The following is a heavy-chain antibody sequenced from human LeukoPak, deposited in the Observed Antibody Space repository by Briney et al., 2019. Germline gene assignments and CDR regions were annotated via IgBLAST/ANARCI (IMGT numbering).Heavy chain of an antibody. D-gene: IGHD2-21*01. V-gene: IGHV3-23*01. CDR3: ARDEKGRYYMDV. J-gene: IGHJ6*04. Sequence: GGSLRLSCAASGFTFSTYGMSWVRQAPGKGLEWVSAISGSSDATFYADSVKGRFTVSRDNSKNTLFLQMNNLRAEDTAIYYCARDEKGRYYMDVWGKGTTVIISS. CDR1: GFTFSTYG. CDR2: ISGSSDAT.